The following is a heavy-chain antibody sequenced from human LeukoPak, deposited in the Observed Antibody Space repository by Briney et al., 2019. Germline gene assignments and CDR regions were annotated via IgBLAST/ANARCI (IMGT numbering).Heavy chain of an antibody. V-gene: IGHV3-23*01. J-gene: IGHJ4*02. Sequence: GGSLRLSCAASGFTFTNYGMNWVRQAPGKGLEWVSVINNSGGNTFYADSVRGRFIISRDNSKNTLYLQMSRLRAEDTAVYYCARSLKWNLVGFDYWGQGTLVTVSS. CDR3: ARSLKWNLVGFDY. D-gene: IGHD1-1*01. CDR2: INNSGGNT. CDR1: GFTFTNYG.